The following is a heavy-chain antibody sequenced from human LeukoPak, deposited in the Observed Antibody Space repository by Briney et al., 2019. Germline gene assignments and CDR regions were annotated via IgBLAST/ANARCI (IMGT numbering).Heavy chain of an antibody. CDR1: GFTFSSYW. CDR2: INEGGNEK. CDR3: ARDIYGSGGY. V-gene: IGHV3-7*03. D-gene: IGHD3-10*01. J-gene: IGHJ4*02. Sequence: GGSLRLSCAASGFTFSSYWMSWVRQVPGKGLEWVVNINEGGNEKNYVDSVKGRFTASRDNAKNSLYLQMNSLRAEDTALYYCARDIYGSGGYWGQGTLVTVSS.